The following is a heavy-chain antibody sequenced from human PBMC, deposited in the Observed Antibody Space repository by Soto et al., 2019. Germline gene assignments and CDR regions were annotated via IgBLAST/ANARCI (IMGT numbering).Heavy chain of an antibody. CDR3: ATLTTCSSTSCYDTGAFDI. V-gene: IGHV1-24*01. D-gene: IGHD2-2*01. J-gene: IGHJ3*02. CDR1: GYTLTELS. Sequence: ASVKVSCKVSGYTLTELSIHWVRQAPGKGLEWMGGFDPEDGETIYAQKFQGRVTMTEDTSTDTAYMELSSLRSEDTAVYYCATLTTCSSTSCYDTGAFDIWGQGTMVTGS. CDR2: FDPEDGET.